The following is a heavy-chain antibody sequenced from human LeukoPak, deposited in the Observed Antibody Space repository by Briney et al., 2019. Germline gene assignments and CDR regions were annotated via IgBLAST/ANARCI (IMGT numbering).Heavy chain of an antibody. CDR2: ISGDVGTT. D-gene: IGHD2-15*01. CDR3: ASKAGYCNGGICYGPLDF. CDR1: GFTFSSYA. Sequence: GGSLRLSCAASGFTFSSYAVNCVRQTPGKGLERVSDISGDVGTTYYADSVKGRFTISRDNSKNTLSLQMNSLRAEDTALYYCASKAGYCNGGICYGPLDFWGQGTLVTVSS. J-gene: IGHJ4*02. V-gene: IGHV3-23*01.